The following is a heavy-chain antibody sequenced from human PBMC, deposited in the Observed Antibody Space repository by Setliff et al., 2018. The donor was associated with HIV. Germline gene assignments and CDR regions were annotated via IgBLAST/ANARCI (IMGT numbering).Heavy chain of an antibody. J-gene: IGHJ4*02. V-gene: IGHV4-31*03. Sequence: PSETLSLTCIVSGGSISTGGYYWSWIRQHPGKGLEWIGYIYNSGGTYYNPSLKSRITMSIDTSKNQFSLKLNSVTAADTAVYFCARASRWGSIPFDYWGQGTLVTVSS. D-gene: IGHD2-21*01. CDR3: ARASRWGSIPFDY. CDR1: GGSISTGGYY. CDR2: IYNSGGT.